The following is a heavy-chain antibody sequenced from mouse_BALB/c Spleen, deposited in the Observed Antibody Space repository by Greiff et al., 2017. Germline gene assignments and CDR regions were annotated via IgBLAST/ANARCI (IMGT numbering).Heavy chain of an antibody. CDR3: ARKSPYGNYFDY. Sequence: VMLVESGPGLVQPSQSLSITCTVSGFSLTSYGVHWVRQSPGKGLEWLGVIWSGGSTDYNAAFISRLSISKDNSKSQVFFKMNSLQANDTAIYYCARKSPYGNYFDYWGQGTTLTVSS. CDR1: GFSLTSYG. D-gene: IGHD2-1*01. V-gene: IGHV2-2*02. CDR2: IWSGGST. J-gene: IGHJ2*01.